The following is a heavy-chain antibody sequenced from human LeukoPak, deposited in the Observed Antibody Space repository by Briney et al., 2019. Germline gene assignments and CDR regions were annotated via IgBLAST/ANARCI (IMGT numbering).Heavy chain of an antibody. CDR3: ARVKEGTYDILTVDY. CDR2: ISSSTSTI. CDR1: GFTFSSYS. V-gene: IGHV3-48*01. Sequence: GGSLRLSCAASGFTFSSYSMNWVRQAPGGGLEWVSYISSSTSTIYYADSVKGRFTISRDNAKNSLYLQMNSLRAEDTAVYYCARVKEGTYDILTVDYWGQGTLVTVSS. D-gene: IGHD3-9*01. J-gene: IGHJ4*02.